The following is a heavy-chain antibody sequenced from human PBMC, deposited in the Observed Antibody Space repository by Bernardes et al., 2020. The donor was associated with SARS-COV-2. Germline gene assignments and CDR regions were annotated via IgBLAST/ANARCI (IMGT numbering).Heavy chain of an antibody. CDR2: VYYRGNT. V-gene: IGHV4-39*01. D-gene: IGHD1-26*01. Sequence: LSLTCSVSGGSMSNISLYWAWLRPPPGQALEYIGNVYYRGNTYYNPSLKNRVTISIDTSKNQFSLNLKSVTASDTATYFCATHVAIVGAAGFWGQGTLVTVSS. CDR3: ATHVAIVGAAGF. CDR1: GGSMSNISLY. J-gene: IGHJ4*02.